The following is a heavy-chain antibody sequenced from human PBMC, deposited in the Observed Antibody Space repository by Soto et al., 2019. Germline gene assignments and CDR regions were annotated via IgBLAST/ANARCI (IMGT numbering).Heavy chain of an antibody. J-gene: IGHJ5*02. V-gene: IGHV1-18*01. D-gene: IGHD2-2*01. CDR2: ISANSGNT. CDR1: GYTFTTYS. Sequence: ASVKVSCKASGYTFTTYSISWVRQAPGQGLEWMGSISANSGNTNYAQKFQGRVTMTTDTSTSTAYMELRSLRSDDTAMYYCARGVGYCSTTTCFAVAWFDPWGQGTLVTVSS. CDR3: ARGVGYCSTTTCFAVAWFDP.